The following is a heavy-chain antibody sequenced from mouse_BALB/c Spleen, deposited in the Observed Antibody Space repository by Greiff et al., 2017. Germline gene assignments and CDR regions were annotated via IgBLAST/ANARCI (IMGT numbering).Heavy chain of an antibody. CDR3: ARDEGAYAMDY. J-gene: IGHJ4*01. Sequence: EVKLMESGGGLVKPGGSLKLSCAASVFTFSSYAMSWVRQTPEKRLEWVATISSGGSYTYYPDSVKGRFTISRDNAKNTLYLQMSSLRSEDTAMYYCARDEGAYAMDYWGQGTSVTVSS. V-gene: IGHV5-9-3*01. CDR2: ISSGGSYT. CDR1: VFTFSSYA.